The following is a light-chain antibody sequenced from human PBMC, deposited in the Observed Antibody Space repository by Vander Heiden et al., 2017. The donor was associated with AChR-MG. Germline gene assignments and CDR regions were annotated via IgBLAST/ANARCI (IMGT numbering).Light chain of an antibody. Sequence: IVLIQSPATLSVSPRERATISCRASQSVTGYFAWYQQKPGQAPRLLIYDASNRATGIPARFSGSGSGTDFTLTISSLEPEDFAVYYCQQRSNWPPGITFGPGTKVDI. V-gene: IGKV3-11*01. J-gene: IGKJ3*01. CDR3: QQRSNWPPGIT. CDR2: DAS. CDR1: QSVTGY.